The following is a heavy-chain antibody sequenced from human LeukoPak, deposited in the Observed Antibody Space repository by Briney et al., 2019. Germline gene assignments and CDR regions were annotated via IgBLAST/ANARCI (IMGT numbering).Heavy chain of an antibody. CDR3: ARDQENNWFDP. D-gene: IGHD5-24*01. CDR2: INPNSGGR. CDR1: GYIFTDYY. V-gene: IGHV1-2*02. J-gene: IGHJ5*02. Sequence: ASVKVSCKASGYIFTDYYMHWVRQAPGQGLEWMGWINPNSGGRNYAQKFQGRVTMTWDTSISTAYMELRRLSSDDTGVYYCARDQENNWFDPWGQGTLVTVSS.